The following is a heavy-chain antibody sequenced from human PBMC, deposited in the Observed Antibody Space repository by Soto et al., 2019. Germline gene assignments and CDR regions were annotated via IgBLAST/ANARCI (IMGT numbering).Heavy chain of an antibody. CDR2: IYYTGSA. D-gene: IGHD3-16*02. CDR1: GGSISSSDYF. CDR3: ARHIWGSYRYPVDY. J-gene: IGHJ4*02. V-gene: IGHV4-39*01. Sequence: SETLSLTCTVSGGSISSSDYFWGWIRQPPSKGQERIGSIYYTGSAYYNPSLKSRVAISVDTSKNQVSLKLSSVTAAYPAVYYFARHIWGSYRYPVDYWGQRSLATDSS.